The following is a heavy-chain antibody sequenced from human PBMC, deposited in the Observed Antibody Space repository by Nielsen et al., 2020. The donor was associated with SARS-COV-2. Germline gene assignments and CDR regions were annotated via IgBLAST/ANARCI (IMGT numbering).Heavy chain of an antibody. J-gene: IGHJ4*02. CDR2: IKEDGSER. CDR1: GFTFGSYW. V-gene: IGHV3-7*04. Sequence: GESLKISCAASGFTFGSYWMTWVRQAPGKGLEWVANIKEDGSERSYVDAVKGRFTISRDNAKNTLYLQMNSLRAEDTAVYYCVRGLQVPNGLAHRWGQGTPVTVSS. CDR3: VRGLQVPNGLAHR. D-gene: IGHD3-16*01.